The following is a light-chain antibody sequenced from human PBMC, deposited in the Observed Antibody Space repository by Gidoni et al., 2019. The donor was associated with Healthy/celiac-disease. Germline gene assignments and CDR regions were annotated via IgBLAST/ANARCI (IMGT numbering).Light chain of an antibody. V-gene: IGKV2-28*01. CDR3: MQALQTPWT. J-gene: IGKJ1*01. CDR1: QSLLHSNGYNY. CDR2: LGS. Sequence: IVMTQSPLSLRVTPGEPASISCRSSQSLLHSNGYNYLDWYLQKPGQSPQLLIYLGSNRGSGVPDRFSGSGSGTDFTLKISRVEAEDVGVYYCMQALQTPWTFGQGTKVEIK.